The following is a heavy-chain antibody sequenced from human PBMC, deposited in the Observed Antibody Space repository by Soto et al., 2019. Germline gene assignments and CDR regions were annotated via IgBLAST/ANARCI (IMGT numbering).Heavy chain of an antibody. V-gene: IGHV3-7*01. CDR3: ARDRYSYYDFWSGSLPYYYYGMDV. CDR1: GFTFSSYW. D-gene: IGHD3-3*01. J-gene: IGHJ6*02. Sequence: GGSLRISCAASGFTFSSYWMSSVRSAPGKGLTWVANIKQDESVGYIVDSVRGRFTISSDNAKNSLSLQLNSLRAEDTAVYYCARDRYSYYDFWSGSLPYYYYGMDVWGQGT. CDR2: IKQDESVG.